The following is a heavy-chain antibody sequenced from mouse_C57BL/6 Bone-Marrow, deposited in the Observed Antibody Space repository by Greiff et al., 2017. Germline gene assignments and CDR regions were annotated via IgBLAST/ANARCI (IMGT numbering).Heavy chain of an antibody. CDR1: GYTFTSYW. Sequence: EVKLQQSGTVLARPGASVKMSCKTSGYTFTSYWMHWVKQRPGQGLEWIGAIYPGDSDTSYNQKFKGKAKLTAVTSASTAYMELSSLTNEDSAVYYCTREAGYSNYFAGLAYWGQGTLVTVSA. D-gene: IGHD2-5*01. J-gene: IGHJ3*01. CDR3: TREAGYSNYFAGLAY. CDR2: IYPGDSDT. V-gene: IGHV1-5*01.